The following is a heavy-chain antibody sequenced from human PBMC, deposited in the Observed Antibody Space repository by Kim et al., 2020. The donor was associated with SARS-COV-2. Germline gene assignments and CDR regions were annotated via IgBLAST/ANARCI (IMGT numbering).Heavy chain of an antibody. D-gene: IGHD4-17*01. CDR2: IYYSGST. CDR3: ARDIAAQDYGDYTNDY. J-gene: IGHJ4*01. V-gene: IGHV4-39*07. Sequence: SETLSLTCTVSGGSISSSSYYWGWIRQPPGKGLEWIGSIYYSGSTYYNPSLKSRVTISVDTSKNQFSLKLSSVTAADTAVYYCARDIAAQDYGDYTNDY. CDR1: GGSISSSSYY.